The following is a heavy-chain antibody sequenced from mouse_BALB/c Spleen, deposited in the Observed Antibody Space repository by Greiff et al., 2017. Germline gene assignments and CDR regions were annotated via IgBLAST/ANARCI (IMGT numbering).Heavy chain of an antibody. CDR1: GFTFSSYA. Sequence: EVQLVESGGGLVKPGGSLKLSCAASGFTFSSYAMSWVRQTPEKRLEWVASISSGGSTYYPDSVKGRFTISRDNARNILYLQMSSLRSEDTAMYYCARHRDSGGFAYWGQGTLVTVSA. D-gene: IGHD1-1*02. V-gene: IGHV5-6-5*01. CDR2: ISSGGST. CDR3: ARHRDSGGFAY. J-gene: IGHJ3*01.